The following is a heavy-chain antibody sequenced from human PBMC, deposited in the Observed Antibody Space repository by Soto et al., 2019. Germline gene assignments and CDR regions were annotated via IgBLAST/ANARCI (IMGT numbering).Heavy chain of an antibody. D-gene: IGHD2-15*01. CDR3: AKLVVADIDAFDI. V-gene: IGHV5-51*01. J-gene: IGHJ3*02. CDR1: GYSFTSYW. Sequence: GESLKISCKGSGYSFTSYWIGWVRQMPGKGLEWMGIIYPGDSDTRYSPSFQGQVTISADNSKNTLYLQMNSLRAEDTAVYYCAKLVVADIDAFDIWGQGTMVTVSS. CDR2: IYPGDSDT.